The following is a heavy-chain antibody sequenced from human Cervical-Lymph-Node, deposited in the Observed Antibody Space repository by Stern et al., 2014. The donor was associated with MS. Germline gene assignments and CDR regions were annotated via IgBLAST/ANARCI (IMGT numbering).Heavy chain of an antibody. CDR2: ISPISGVT. V-gene: IGHV1-2*02. CDR3: AKDYSTSSSNWFDP. D-gene: IGHD6-6*01. Sequence: IQLVHSGAEVKKPGPSGKVSCKASGYTFHYYIPWVRQSPGQGPEWMGRISPISGVTDYARKFQGRVTMTRDTSISTAYMELSRLRSDDTAVYYCAKDYSTSSSNWFDPWGQGTLVTVSS. J-gene: IGHJ5*02. CDR1: GYTFHYY.